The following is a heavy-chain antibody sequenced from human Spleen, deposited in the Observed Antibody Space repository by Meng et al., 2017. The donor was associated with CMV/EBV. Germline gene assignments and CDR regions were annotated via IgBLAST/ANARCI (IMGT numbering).Heavy chain of an antibody. CDR1: FSLTTLGMA. V-gene: IGHV2-5*02. D-gene: IGHD3-22*01. J-gene: IGHJ4*02. Sequence: FSLTTLGMAVGCIRQPPGKALELLALIYWDEDKRYSPSLKTRLTITEDTSKNQVVLTMTNMDPVDTATYYCAHSRSNFCYDGSGFLDYWGQGTLVTVSS. CDR2: IYWDEDK. CDR3: AHSRSNFCYDGSGFLDY.